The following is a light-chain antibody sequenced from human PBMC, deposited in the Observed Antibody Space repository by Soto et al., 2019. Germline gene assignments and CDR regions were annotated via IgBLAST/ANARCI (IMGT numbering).Light chain of an antibody. CDR2: GNS. CDR1: SSNIGAGYD. CDR3: QSYDSSLSGVV. V-gene: IGLV1-40*01. J-gene: IGLJ2*01. Sequence: QSVLTQPPSVSGAPGQRVTISCTGSSSNIGAGYDVHWYQQLPGTAPKLLIYGNSNRPSGVPDRFSGSKSGTSASLAITGLQAEHEADYYCQSYDSSLSGVVCGGGTKLTVL.